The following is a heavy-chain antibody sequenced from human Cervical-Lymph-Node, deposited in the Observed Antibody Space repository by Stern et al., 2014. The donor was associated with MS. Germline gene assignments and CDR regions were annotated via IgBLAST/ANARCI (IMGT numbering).Heavy chain of an antibody. CDR2: ISPRCSYT. Sequence: MQLVQSGAEVKQPGGSLKISCTTSGYDFAGYWIGWVRQLPGKGLEWMGTISPRCSYTSHPPSFQGHVTFSADMSINTAYLQWSSLRASDTGMYYCAKLRTTMAVDSWGQGTLVIVSS. J-gene: IGHJ4*02. V-gene: IGHV5-51*01. CDR1: GYDFAGYW. CDR3: AKLRTTMAVDS. D-gene: IGHD4/OR15-4a*01.